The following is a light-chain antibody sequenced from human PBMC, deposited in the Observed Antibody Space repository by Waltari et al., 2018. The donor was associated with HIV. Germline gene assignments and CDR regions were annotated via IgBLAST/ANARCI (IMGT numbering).Light chain of an antibody. CDR1: RSDVGDYNF. V-gene: IGLV2-14*03. CDR3: CSYSLPRTLV. CDR2: DVS. Sequence: QSALTQPASVSGSPGQSITISCTGTRSDVGDYNFVAWYQQHPDNAPKLIIFDVSDRPSGVSTRFSGSKSGNTASLTISGLQTEDEADYYCCSYSLPRTLVFGSGTKVTVL. J-gene: IGLJ1*01.